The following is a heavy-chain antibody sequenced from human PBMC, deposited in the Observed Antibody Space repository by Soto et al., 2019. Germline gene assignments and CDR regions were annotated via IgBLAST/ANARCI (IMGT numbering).Heavy chain of an antibody. Sequence: QAQLVQSGAEMKKPGASVKVSCKATGYTFSAYTMNWVRQAPGQSLEWMGWINAGSGNTKYSQNFQGRVSITRDTSASTVYMELTGLTSEDTAVYYCARDTETLGPRANDALDIWGQGQWSPSLQ. CDR1: GYTFSAYT. V-gene: IGHV1-3*01. CDR3: ARDTETLGPRANDALDI. J-gene: IGHJ3*02. CDR2: INAGSGNT. D-gene: IGHD3-3*02.